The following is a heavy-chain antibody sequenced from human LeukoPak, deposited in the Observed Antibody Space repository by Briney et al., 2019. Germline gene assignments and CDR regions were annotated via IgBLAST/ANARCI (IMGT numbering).Heavy chain of an antibody. CDR2: ISSSGSTI. V-gene: IGHV3-48*03. J-gene: IGHJ6*04. Sequence: GGSLRLSCAASGFTFSSYEMNWVRQAPGKGLEWVSYISSSGSTIYYADSVKGRFTISRDNSKNSLYLQMNSLRAEDTAGYYCAELGITMIGGVWGKGTTVTISS. CDR1: GFTFSSYE. CDR3: AELGITMIGGV. D-gene: IGHD3-10*02.